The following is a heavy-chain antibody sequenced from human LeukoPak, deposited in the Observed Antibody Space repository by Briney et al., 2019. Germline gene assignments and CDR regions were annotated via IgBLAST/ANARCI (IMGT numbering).Heavy chain of an antibody. V-gene: IGHV1-2*07. CDR3: ARASFWESPINWFDP. J-gene: IGHJ5*02. CDR2: INPKNGGA. Sequence: ASVKVSCKTSGYPFIGYYMHWVRQAPGQGLEWMGWINPKNGGANYAPSFQGRVTMTRDRSISTVYMELTRLTSDDTAVYYCARASFWESPINWFDPWGQGTLVTVSS. D-gene: IGHD3-16*01. CDR1: GYPFIGYY.